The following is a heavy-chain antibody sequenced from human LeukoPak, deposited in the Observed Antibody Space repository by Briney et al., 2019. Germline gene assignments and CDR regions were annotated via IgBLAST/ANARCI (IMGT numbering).Heavy chain of an antibody. Sequence: PSETLSLTCTVSGGSFSSSSYYWGWIRQPPGRGLEWIGSIYYRGSNYHNSSLKGRVTMSVDTSKKQFSLKLSSVTAADTAVYYCARVSSSWYQDWYFDLWGRGTLVTVSS. CDR3: ARVSSSWYQDWYFDL. V-gene: IGHV4-39*07. CDR1: GGSFSSSSYY. D-gene: IGHD6-13*01. J-gene: IGHJ2*01. CDR2: IYYRGSN.